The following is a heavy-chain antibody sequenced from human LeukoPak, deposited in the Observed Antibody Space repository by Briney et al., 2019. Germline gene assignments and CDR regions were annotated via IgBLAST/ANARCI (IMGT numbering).Heavy chain of an antibody. CDR3: ASGNYYDSSGYYSSFDY. CDR2: ISYDGSNK. D-gene: IGHD3-22*01. J-gene: IGHJ4*02. CDR1: GFTFSSYA. V-gene: IGHV3-30-3*01. Sequence: GGSLRLSCAASGFTFSSYAMHWVRRAPGKGLEWVAVISYDGSNKYYADSVKGRFTISRDNSKNTLYLQMNSLRAEDTAVYYCASGNYYDSSGYYSSFDYWGQGTLVTVSS.